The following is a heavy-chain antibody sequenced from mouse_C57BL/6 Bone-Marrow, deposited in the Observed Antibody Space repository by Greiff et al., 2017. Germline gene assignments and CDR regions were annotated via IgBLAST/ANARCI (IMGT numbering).Heavy chain of an antibody. D-gene: IGHD6-1*01. Sequence: QVQLQQSGSELRSPGSSVKLSCKDFDSEVFPIAYMCWVRQKPGHGFEWIGGILPSIGRTIYGEKFEDKATLDADTLSNTAYLQRSSLTYEDSAIYYCARGYCGALDYWGQGTTLTVSS. CDR1: DSEVFPIAY. CDR2: ILPSIGRT. J-gene: IGHJ2*01. V-gene: IGHV15-2*01. CDR3: ARGYCGALDY.